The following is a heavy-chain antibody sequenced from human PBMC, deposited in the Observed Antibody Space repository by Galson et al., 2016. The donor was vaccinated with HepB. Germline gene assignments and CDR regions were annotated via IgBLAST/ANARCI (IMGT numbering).Heavy chain of an antibody. V-gene: IGHV6-1*01. CDR1: GDSVSSNSAT. J-gene: IGHJ6*02. Sequence: CAIPGDSVSSNSATWNWIRQSPSRGLEWLGRTYYRSKWYNDYALSVKSRITINPDTSKNQFSLQLNSVTPEDTAVYYCARVRSGYSGYANPYYYGMDVWGQGATVTVSS. CDR2: TYYRSKWYN. D-gene: IGHD5-12*01. CDR3: ARVRSGYSGYANPYYYGMDV.